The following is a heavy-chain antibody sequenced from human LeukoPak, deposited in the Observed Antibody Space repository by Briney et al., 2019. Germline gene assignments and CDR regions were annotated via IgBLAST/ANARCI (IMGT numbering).Heavy chain of an antibody. CDR2: ISSSSNYI. CDR3: AQNFYDSSGLYFDY. J-gene: IGHJ4*02. V-gene: IGHV3-21*05. CDR1: GFTFSSYS. D-gene: IGHD3-22*01. Sequence: GGSLRLSCAASGFTFSSYSMNWVRQAPGKGLEWVSYISSSSNYIYYADSVKGRFTISRDNAKNSLYLQMNSLRAEDTAVYYCAQNFYDSSGLYFDYWGQGTLVTVSS.